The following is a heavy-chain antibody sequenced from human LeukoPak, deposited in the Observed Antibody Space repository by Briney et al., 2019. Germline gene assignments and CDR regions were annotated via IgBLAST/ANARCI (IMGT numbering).Heavy chain of an antibody. CDR2: IYYTGST. V-gene: IGHV4-39*07. CDR3: ARVPVNIWENWFDP. CDR1: GGSISSSSYS. Sequence: KSSETLSLTCTVSGGSISSSSYSWGWIRQPPGKGLEWVGNIYYTGSTYYNPSLKSRVTISVDTSKNRFSLKLSSVTAADTAVYYCARVPVNIWENWFDPWGQGTLVTVSS. D-gene: IGHD1-26*01. J-gene: IGHJ5*02.